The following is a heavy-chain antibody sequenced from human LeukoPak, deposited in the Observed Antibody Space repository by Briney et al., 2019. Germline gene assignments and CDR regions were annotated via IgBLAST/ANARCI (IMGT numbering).Heavy chain of an antibody. J-gene: IGHJ3*01. CDR2: INPNSGGT. D-gene: IGHD5-12*01. CDR1: GYSFTEYY. CDR3: ALWEIVHYAFDL. V-gene: IGHV1-2*02. Sequence: ASVKVSCKPSGYSFTEYYMHWGRQAPAQGLECMGWINPNSGGTNYAQKFQGRVTMTRDTSISTGYMELNRLRSDDTAVYYCALWEIVHYAFDLWGQGTMVTVSS.